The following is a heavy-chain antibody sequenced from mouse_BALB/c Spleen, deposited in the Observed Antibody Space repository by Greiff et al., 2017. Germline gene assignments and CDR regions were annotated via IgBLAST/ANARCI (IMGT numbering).Heavy chain of an antibody. D-gene: IGHD2-14*01. CDR1: GFTFSSYA. CDR2: ISSGGST. Sequence: EVMLVESGGGLVKPGGSLKLSCAASGFTFSSYAMSWVRQTPEKRLEWVASISSGGSTYYPDSVKGRFTISRDNARNILYLQMSSLRSEDTAMYYCERGRRYGGGDYGGQGNTLTVST. J-gene: IGHJ2*01. V-gene: IGHV5-6-5*01. CDR3: ERGRRYGGGDY.